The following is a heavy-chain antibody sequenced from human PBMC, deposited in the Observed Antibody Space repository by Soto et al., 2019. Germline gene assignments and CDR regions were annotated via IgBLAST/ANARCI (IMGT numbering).Heavy chain of an antibody. D-gene: IGHD5-18*01. V-gene: IGHV3-33*06. Sequence: PGGSLRLSCAASGFTFSSYGMHWIRQAPGKGLEWVAVIWYDGNNKNYADSVKGRFTISRDNSKNTLYMEMNSLRAEDTAVYYCAKEQDSTMATTFDYWGQGILVTVYS. CDR1: GFTFSSYG. J-gene: IGHJ4*02. CDR2: IWYDGNNK. CDR3: AKEQDSTMATTFDY.